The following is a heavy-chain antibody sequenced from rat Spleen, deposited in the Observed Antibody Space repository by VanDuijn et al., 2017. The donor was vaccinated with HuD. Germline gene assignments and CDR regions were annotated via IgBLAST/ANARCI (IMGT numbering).Heavy chain of an antibody. CDR2: ISYSGST. D-gene: IGHD1-8*01. Sequence: EVQLQESGPGLVKPSQSLSLTCSVTGYTITSGYDWSWIRKFPGNKMEWMGYISYSGSTNYNPSLKSRISITRDTSKNQFFLQLNSVTTEDTATYYCAREGATVDYWGQGVMVTVSS. V-gene: IGHV3-4*01. CDR3: AREGATVDY. CDR1: GYTITSGY. J-gene: IGHJ2*01.